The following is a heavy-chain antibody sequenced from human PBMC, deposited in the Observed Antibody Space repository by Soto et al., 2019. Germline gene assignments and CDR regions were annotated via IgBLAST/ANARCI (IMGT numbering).Heavy chain of an antibody. J-gene: IGHJ4*02. D-gene: IGHD2-8*01. Sequence: GASVKVSCKASGGTFSSYTISWVRQAPGQGLEWTGRIIPILGIANYAQKFQGRVTITADKSTSTAYMELSSLRYEDTAVYYCDRTRSLMGGDFDYWGQGNLVTVS. CDR3: DRTRSLMGGDFDY. CDR1: GGTFSSYT. V-gene: IGHV1-69*02. CDR2: IIPILGIA.